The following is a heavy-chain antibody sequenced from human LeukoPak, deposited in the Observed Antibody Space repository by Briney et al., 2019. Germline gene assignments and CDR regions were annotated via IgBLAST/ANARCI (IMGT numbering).Heavy chain of an antibody. CDR1: GFTFSNYW. CDR2: IKQDGSDK. V-gene: IGHV3-7*05. D-gene: IGHD5-18*01. J-gene: IGHJ4*02. Sequence: PGGSLRLSCAASGFTFSNYWMNWVRQAPGKGLEWVANIKQDGSDKYYVDSVKGRFTISRDNAKNSLYLQMNSLRAEDTAVYYCARDHGYSYDRFLDYWGQGTLVTVSS. CDR3: ARDHGYSYDRFLDY.